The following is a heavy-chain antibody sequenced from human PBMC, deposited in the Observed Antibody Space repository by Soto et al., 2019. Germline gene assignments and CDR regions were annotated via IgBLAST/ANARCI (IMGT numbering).Heavy chain of an antibody. J-gene: IGHJ6*02. V-gene: IGHV1-8*01. CDR1: GYTFTSYD. CDR3: ARVMRVVLVPAAHGMDV. D-gene: IGHD2-2*01. Sequence: QVQLVQSGAEVKKPGASVKVSCKASGYTFTSYDINWVRQATGQGLEWMGWMNPNSGNTGYAQKFQGRVTMTRNTSISTAYMELSSLRSEDTAVYYCARVMRVVLVPAAHGMDVWGQGTTVTVSS. CDR2: MNPNSGNT.